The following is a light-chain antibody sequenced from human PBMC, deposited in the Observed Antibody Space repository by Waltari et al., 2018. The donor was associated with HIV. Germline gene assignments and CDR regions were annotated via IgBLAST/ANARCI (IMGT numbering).Light chain of an antibody. Sequence: EVVLTQSPATLSVSPGERATLSCRASQSISSNLAWYQQKPGQAPRLLIYGASTRATGIPARFSGSGSGTEFTLTISSLQSEDFALYYCQHYNNWPPWTFGQGTKLEIK. J-gene: IGKJ1*01. CDR1: QSISSN. V-gene: IGKV3-15*01. CDR2: GAS. CDR3: QHYNNWPPWT.